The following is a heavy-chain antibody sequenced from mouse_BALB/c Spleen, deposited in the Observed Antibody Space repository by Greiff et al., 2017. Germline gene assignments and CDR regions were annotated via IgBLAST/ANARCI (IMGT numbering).Heavy chain of an antibody. CDR3: ARDPLRTYAMDY. CDR1: GFSLTSYG. J-gene: IGHJ4*01. Sequence: VQVVESGPGLVAPSQSLSITCTVSGFSLTSYGVHWVRQPPGKGLEGLGVIWAGGSTNYNSALMSRLSISKDNSKSQVFLKMNSLQTDDTAMYYCARDPLRTYAMDYWGQGTSVTVSS. D-gene: IGHD1-1*01. CDR2: IWAGGST. V-gene: IGHV2-9*02.